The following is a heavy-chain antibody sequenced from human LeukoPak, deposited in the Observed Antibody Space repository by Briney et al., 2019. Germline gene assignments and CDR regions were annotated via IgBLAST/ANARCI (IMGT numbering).Heavy chain of an antibody. J-gene: IGHJ6*02. CDR1: GGSISSGGYS. D-gene: IGHD3-3*01. Sequence: SETLSLTCAVSGGSISSGGYSWSWIRQPPGKGLEWIGYIYHSGSTYYNPSLKSRVTISADRSKNQFSLKLSSVTAADTAVYYCARNRNDFWSGGYYYYGMDVWGQGTTVTVSS. V-gene: IGHV4-30-2*01. CDR3: ARNRNDFWSGGYYYYGMDV. CDR2: IYHSGST.